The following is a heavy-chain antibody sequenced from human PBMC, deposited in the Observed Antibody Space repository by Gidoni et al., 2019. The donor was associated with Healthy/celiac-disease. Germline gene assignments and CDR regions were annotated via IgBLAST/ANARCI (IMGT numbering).Heavy chain of an antibody. CDR1: GGSISSYY. Sequence: QVQLQESGPGLVKPSETLSLTCTVSGGSISSYYWSWIRQPPGKGLEWIGYIYYSGSTNYNPSLKSRVTISVDTAKNQFSLKLSSVTAADTAVYYCARAFRPPYYYYDSSAVAPATDWYFDLWGRGTLVTVSS. D-gene: IGHD3-22*01. CDR2: IYYSGST. J-gene: IGHJ2*01. V-gene: IGHV4-59*01. CDR3: ARAFRPPYYYYDSSAVAPATDWYFDL.